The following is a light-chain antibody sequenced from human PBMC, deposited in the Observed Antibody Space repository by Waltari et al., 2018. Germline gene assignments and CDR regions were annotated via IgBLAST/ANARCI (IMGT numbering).Light chain of an antibody. Sequence: QSALTQPASVSGTPGQSTHISCPGTTSDVGNYNLVSWYQQPPGKAPKLMLCEVIQRPSCVSDRFSGSKSGNTASLTISGLQAEDEADYYCCSYAGSGTYVFGTGTKVTVL. CDR2: EVI. J-gene: IGLJ1*01. V-gene: IGLV2-23*02. CDR1: TSDVGNYNL. CDR3: CSYAGSGTYV.